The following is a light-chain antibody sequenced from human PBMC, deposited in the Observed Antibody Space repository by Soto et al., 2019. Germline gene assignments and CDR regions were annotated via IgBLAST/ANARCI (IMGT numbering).Light chain of an antibody. CDR2: GNS. Sequence: QAVVTQPPSVSGAPGQRVTISCTRSSSNIGAAYDVHWYQPLPGTAPKLLIYGNSNRPSGVPDRFSGSKSGTSASLAITGLQAEDEADYYCQSYDSSLSGSVFGGGTKLTVL. CDR1: SSNIGAAYD. CDR3: QSYDSSLSGSV. V-gene: IGLV1-40*01. J-gene: IGLJ2*01.